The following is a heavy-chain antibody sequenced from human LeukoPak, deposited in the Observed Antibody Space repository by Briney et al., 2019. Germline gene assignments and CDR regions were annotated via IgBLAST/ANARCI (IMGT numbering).Heavy chain of an antibody. CDR1: GFTFDDYT. J-gene: IGHJ3*02. CDR3: ARDQLLWFGEPDAFDI. D-gene: IGHD3-10*01. Sequence: GGSLRLSCAASGFTFDDYTMHWVRQAPGKGLEWVSGINWNGGSTGYADSVKGRFTISRDNAKNSLYLQMNSLRAEDTALYYCARDQLLWFGEPDAFDIWGQGTMVTVSS. CDR2: INWNGGST. V-gene: IGHV3-20*04.